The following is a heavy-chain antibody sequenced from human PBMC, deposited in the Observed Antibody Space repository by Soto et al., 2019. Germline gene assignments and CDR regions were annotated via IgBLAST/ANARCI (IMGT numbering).Heavy chain of an antibody. V-gene: IGHV3-21*01. CDR3: AGLVSSSWYVPDFDY. D-gene: IGHD6-13*01. CDR2: ISSSSSYI. CDR1: GFTFSSYS. J-gene: IGHJ4*02. Sequence: EVQLVESGGGLVKPGGSLRLSCAASGFTFSSYSMNWVRQAPGKGLEWVSSISSSSSYIYYADSVKGRFTISRDNAKNSLYLQMYSLRAEDTAVYYCAGLVSSSWYVPDFDYWGQGTLVTVSS.